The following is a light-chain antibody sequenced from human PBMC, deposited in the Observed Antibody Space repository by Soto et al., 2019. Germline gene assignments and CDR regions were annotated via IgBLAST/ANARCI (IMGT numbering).Light chain of an antibody. J-gene: IGLJ3*02. Sequence: QSVLTQSPSVSGTPGQRVSISCSGSSSNIGSNNVYWYQQFPGSAPKFLIYPNSPRPSGVPDRFSASKSGTSASLVISGLRSEDDATYYCAAWDDSPSGRSWVFGGGTKLTVL. CDR2: PNS. V-gene: IGLV1-47*01. CDR3: AAWDDSPSGRSWV. CDR1: SSNIGSNN.